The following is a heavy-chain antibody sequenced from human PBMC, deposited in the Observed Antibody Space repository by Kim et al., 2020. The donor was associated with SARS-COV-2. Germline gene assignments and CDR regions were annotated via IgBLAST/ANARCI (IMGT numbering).Heavy chain of an antibody. V-gene: IGHV3-73*01. CDR2: MRNKANGYAT. J-gene: IGHJ3*02. Sequence: GGSLRLSCAASGFTFSGSAMHWVRQASGKGLEWVGRMRNKANGYATAYAASVKGRFTISRDDLKNTAYLQMNSLKTEDTAVYYCTRVNPMAGAWYDAVDIWGQGTMLTVSS. CDR3: TRVNPMAGAWYDAVDI. D-gene: IGHD6-19*01. CDR1: GFTFSGSA.